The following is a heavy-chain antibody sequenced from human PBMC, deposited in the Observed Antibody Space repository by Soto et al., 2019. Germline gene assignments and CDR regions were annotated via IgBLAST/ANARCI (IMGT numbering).Heavy chain of an antibody. Sequence: QVQLQESGPGLVKPSETLSLTCTVSGGSVSSGSYYWSWIRQPPGKGLEWIGYIYYSGSTNYNPSLKSRVTISVDTSKNQFSLKLSSVTAADTAVYYCARDKLVGATVNYYGMDVWGQGTTVTVSS. D-gene: IGHD1-26*01. CDR2: IYYSGST. J-gene: IGHJ6*02. CDR3: ARDKLVGATVNYYGMDV. V-gene: IGHV4-61*01. CDR1: GGSVSSGSYY.